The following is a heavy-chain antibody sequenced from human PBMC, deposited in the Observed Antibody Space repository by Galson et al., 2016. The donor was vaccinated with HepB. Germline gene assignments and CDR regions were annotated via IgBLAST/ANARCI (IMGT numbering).Heavy chain of an antibody. CDR2: INQDGTET. V-gene: IGHV3-7*01. D-gene: IGHD3-9*01. J-gene: IGHJ5*02. CDR1: TIPFSDYW. CDR3: ARGLAPLRYFGWASDWIDP. Sequence: SLRLSCAASTIPFSDYWMTWVRQAPGGGLEWLATINQDGTETYYADSMRGRFVISRDNAMKSLFLQMNSLRAEDTALYYCARGLAPLRYFGWASDWIDPWGQGTLVTVSS.